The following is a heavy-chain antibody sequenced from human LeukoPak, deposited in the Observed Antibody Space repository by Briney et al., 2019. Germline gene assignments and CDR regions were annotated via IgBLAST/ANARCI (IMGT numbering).Heavy chain of an antibody. Sequence: PGGSLRLSCAASGFTFSSYWVSWVRQAPGRGLEWVANIKQDGSEKYYVDSVKGRFTISRDNAKNSLYLQMNSLRAEDTAVYYCARGRYSGSYYYYYMDVWGKGTTVTISS. CDR3: ARGRYSGSYYYYYMDV. CDR2: IKQDGSEK. J-gene: IGHJ6*03. CDR1: GFTFSSYW. D-gene: IGHD1-26*01. V-gene: IGHV3-7*01.